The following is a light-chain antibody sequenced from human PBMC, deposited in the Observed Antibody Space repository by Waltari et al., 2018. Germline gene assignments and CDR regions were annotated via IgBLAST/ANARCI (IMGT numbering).Light chain of an antibody. CDR2: EVT. J-gene: IGLJ2*01. V-gene: IGLV2-8*01. Sequence: HSALTPPPSASGSPGQSVTTSFPGTTGDIGAFNTVSWYQQHPGGAPKLMIYEVTKRPSGVPDRFAGSRSGNTASLTVSGLQTEDEADYFCSSYADSNVLFGGGTKLTVL. CDR1: TGDIGAFNT. CDR3: SSYADSNVL.